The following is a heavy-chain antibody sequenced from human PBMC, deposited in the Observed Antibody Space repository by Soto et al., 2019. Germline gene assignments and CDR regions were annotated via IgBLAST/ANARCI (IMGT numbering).Heavy chain of an antibody. CDR3: ARDSGSNALGGYYYSAMDV. CDR2: IYHTGTT. Sequence: PPETLSLTCAVSGDSIIGSYHWALIRQSPGRGLEWIASIYHTGTTYYTPSLESRVTISVDTSKNQFSLKLSSVTAADTAVYYCARDSGSNALGGYYYSAMDVWGQVTTVTVS. D-gene: IGHD2-15*01. V-gene: IGHV4-38-2*02. J-gene: IGHJ6*01. CDR1: GDSIIGSYH.